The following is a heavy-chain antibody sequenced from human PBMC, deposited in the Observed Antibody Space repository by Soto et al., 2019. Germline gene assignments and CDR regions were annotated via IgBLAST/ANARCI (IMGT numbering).Heavy chain of an antibody. CDR3: ARDFGLERPNWFDP. Sequence: SDTLSLTCTVSGGSISSGTAYWSWIRQRPGKGLEWIGYIFYSGSFYYTPSLRGRVMILADTSKNQFTLRLSSVTAADTAVYYCARDFGLERPNWFDPWGQGTLVTVSS. CDR1: GGSISSGTAY. CDR2: IFYSGSF. J-gene: IGHJ5*02. V-gene: IGHV4-31*03. D-gene: IGHD1-1*01.